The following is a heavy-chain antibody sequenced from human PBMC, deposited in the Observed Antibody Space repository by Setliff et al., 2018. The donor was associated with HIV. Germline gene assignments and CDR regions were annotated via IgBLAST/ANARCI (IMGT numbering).Heavy chain of an antibody. J-gene: IGHJ4*02. CDR1: GGSFSGYY. CDR3: AREGRHYSSAWTFDY. D-gene: IGHD6-19*01. Sequence: PSETLSLTCAVYGGSFSGYYWSWIRQPPGKGLEWIGEINHSGSTNYNPSLKSRVTISVDTSKNQFSLKLSSVTAADTAVYYCAREGRHYSSAWTFDYWGQGTLVTVSS. CDR2: INHSGST. V-gene: IGHV4-34*01.